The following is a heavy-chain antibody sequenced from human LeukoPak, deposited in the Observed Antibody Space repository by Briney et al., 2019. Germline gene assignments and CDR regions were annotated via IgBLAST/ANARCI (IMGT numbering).Heavy chain of an antibody. J-gene: IGHJ5*02. CDR2: MNPNSGNT. CDR3: ARGHNWFDP. V-gene: IGHV1-8*01. CDR1: GYTFTSYD. Sequence: ASVKVSCKASGYTFTSYDINWVRQAPGQGLEWMGWMNPNSGNTGYAQKFQGSVTVTRNTSISTAYMELSSLRSEDTAVYYCARGHNWFDPRGQGTLVTVSS.